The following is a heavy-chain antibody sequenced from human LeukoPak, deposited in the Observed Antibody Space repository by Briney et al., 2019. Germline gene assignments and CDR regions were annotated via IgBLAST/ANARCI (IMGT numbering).Heavy chain of an antibody. Sequence: PGGSLRLSCAASGFAFSTYAVSWVRQAPGKGLEWVSAISASGSSTFYADSVKGRFTISRDNSKNTLYLQMNSLRAEDTAVYYCAKTSGSGNYDYYYYGMDVWGQGTTVTVS. CDR2: ISASGSST. J-gene: IGHJ6*02. D-gene: IGHD3-10*01. V-gene: IGHV3-23*01. CDR1: GFAFSTYA. CDR3: AKTSGSGNYDYYYYGMDV.